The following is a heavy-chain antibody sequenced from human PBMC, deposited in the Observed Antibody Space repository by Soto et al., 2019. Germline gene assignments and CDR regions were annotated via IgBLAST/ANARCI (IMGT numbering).Heavy chain of an antibody. CDR2: INHSGST. CDR3: ARYRGSGSYYMADPYYYGMDV. V-gene: IGHV4-34*01. Sequence: SETLSLTCAVYGGSFSGYYWSWVRQPPGKGLEWIGEINHSGSTNYNPSLKSRVTISVDTSKNQFSLKLSSVTAADTAVYYCARYRGSGSYYMADPYYYGMDVWGQGTTVT. D-gene: IGHD3-10*01. CDR1: GGSFSGYY. J-gene: IGHJ6*02.